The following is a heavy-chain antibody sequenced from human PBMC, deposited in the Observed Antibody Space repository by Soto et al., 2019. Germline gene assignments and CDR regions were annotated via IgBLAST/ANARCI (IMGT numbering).Heavy chain of an antibody. CDR3: ARGVFYYYGSGGYSPDY. J-gene: IGHJ4*02. CDR1: GFTSSSYV. V-gene: IGHV3-30-3*01. CDR2: ISFDGSKK. D-gene: IGHD3-22*01. Sequence: PGGSLRLSCEGSGFTSSSYVMHWVRQAPGKGLEWVALISFDGSKKNYADSVKGRFTISRDNSKNMMYLQMNSLRPEDTAVYYCARGVFYYYGSGGYSPDYWGQGTLVTVSS.